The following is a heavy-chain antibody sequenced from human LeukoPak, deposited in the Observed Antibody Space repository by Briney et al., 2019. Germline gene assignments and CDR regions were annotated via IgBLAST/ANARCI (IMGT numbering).Heavy chain of an antibody. J-gene: IGHJ4*02. CDR1: GFTFSSYE. V-gene: IGHV3-48*03. CDR3: ARDGYCSGGSQGC. D-gene: IGHD2-15*01. CDR2: ISSSGSTI. Sequence: GGSLRLSCAASGFTFSSYEMNWVRQAPGKGLEWVSYISSSGSTIYYADSVKGRFTISRDNAKNSLYLQMNSLRAEDTAVYYCARDGYCSGGSQGCWGQGTLVTVSS.